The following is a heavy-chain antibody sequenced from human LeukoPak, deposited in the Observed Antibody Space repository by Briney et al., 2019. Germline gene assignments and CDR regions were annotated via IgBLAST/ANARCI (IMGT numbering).Heavy chain of an antibody. J-gene: IGHJ4*02. CDR3: ARLSTPKLYYFDY. V-gene: IGHV1-2*02. D-gene: IGHD3-16*02. CDR2: INPNSGVT. CDR1: GYPFTGYY. Sequence: ASVKVSCKASGYPFTGYYMHWVGQAPGQGLEWMGWINPNSGVTYYAQKFQGRVSMTRDTSISTAYMEVSRLRSDDSALYYCARLSTPKLYYFDYWGQGTLVTVSS.